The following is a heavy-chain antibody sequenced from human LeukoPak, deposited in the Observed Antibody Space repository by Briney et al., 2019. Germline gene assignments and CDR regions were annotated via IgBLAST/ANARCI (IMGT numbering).Heavy chain of an antibody. D-gene: IGHD1-26*01. J-gene: IGHJ4*02. V-gene: IGHV3-7*01. CDR2: IKQDGYEK. CDR1: GFTFNHYW. Sequence: SGGSLRLSCAASGFTFNHYWMSWVRQSPVKGLKFVANIKQDGYEKYYVDSVKGRFNISRDNAKNSLYLQMNSLRADDTAVYYCARDKIVGPTTLDYWGQGTLVTVSS. CDR3: ARDKIVGPTTLDY.